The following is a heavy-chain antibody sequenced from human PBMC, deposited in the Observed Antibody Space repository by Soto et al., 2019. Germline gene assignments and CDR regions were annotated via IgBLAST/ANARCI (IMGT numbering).Heavy chain of an antibody. CDR1: GDSISSGGYS. V-gene: IGHV4-30-2*01. D-gene: IGHD4-17*01. CDR3: ARFYGDYYNWFDP. CDR2: IYHSGST. J-gene: IGHJ5*02. Sequence: QLLESGSRLVKPSQTLSLTCAVSGDSISSGGYSWSWIRQLPGKGLEWIGYIYHSGSTYYNPSLKSRVTISVDRSKNQFYLKLSSVTAADTAVYYCARFYGDYYNWFDPWGQGTLVTVSS.